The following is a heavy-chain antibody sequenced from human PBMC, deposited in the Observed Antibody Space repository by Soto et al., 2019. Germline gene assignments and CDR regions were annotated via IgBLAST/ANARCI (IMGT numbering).Heavy chain of an antibody. CDR1: GFTFSDHY. CDR3: ARGVVSTCYFDY. J-gene: IGHJ4*02. CDR2: SRDKVHSHTT. V-gene: IGHV3-72*01. Sequence: EVQLAESGGGLVQPGGSLRLSCAASGFTFSDHYMDWVRQAPGKGLEWVGRSRDKVHSHTTEYAASVKGRFTISRGDAENSLYLQMNSLKTEDTAVYYCARGVVSTCYFDYWCQGTLVTVSS. D-gene: IGHD5-12*01.